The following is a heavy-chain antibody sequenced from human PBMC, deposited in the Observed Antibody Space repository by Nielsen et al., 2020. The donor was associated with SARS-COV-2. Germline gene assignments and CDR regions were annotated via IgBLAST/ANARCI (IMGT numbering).Heavy chain of an antibody. CDR1: GFTFSSYA. D-gene: IGHD5-18*01. J-gene: IGHJ4*02. V-gene: IGHV3-30-3*01. CDR3: ARGPLDTAMEKGGFDY. CDR2: ISYDGSNK. Sequence: GGSLRLSCATSGFTFSSYAMHWVHQAPGKGLEWVAVISYDGSNKYYADSVKGRFTISRDNSKNTLYLQMNSLRAEDTAVYYCARGPLDTAMEKGGFDYWGQGTLVTVSS.